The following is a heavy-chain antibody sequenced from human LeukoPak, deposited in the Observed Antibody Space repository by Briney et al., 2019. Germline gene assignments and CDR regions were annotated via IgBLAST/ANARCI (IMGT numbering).Heavy chain of an antibody. CDR1: GYTFTGYY. CDR2: INPNSGGT. Sequence: ASVKVSCKASGYTFTGYYMHWVRQAPGQGLEWMGWINPNSGGTNYAQKFQGRVTMTRDTSISTAYMELNSLRAEDTAIYYCAHHGGGTIRIAAFDIWGQGTMVTVSS. J-gene: IGHJ3*02. D-gene: IGHD3-3*01. V-gene: IGHV1-2*02. CDR3: AHHGGGTIRIAAFDI.